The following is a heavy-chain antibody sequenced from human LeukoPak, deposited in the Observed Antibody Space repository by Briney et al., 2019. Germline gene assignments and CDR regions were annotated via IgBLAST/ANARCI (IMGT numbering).Heavy chain of an antibody. V-gene: IGHV1-18*01. CDR3: TRGGYSYGSLRH. Sequence: ASVKVSCTASGYTFSNFPLTWVRQAPGQGLEWVGWISPSNGVKTYAQQFQGRVTLTTDTSTSTVYLDLRSLRSDDTALYYCTRGGYSYGSLRHWGQGTLVTVSS. J-gene: IGHJ4*02. D-gene: IGHD5-18*01. CDR2: ISPSNGVK. CDR1: GYTFSNFP.